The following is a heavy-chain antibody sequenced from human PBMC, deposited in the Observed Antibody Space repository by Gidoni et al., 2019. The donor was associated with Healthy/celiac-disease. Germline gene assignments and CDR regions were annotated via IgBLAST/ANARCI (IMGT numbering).Heavy chain of an antibody. D-gene: IGHD2-15*01. CDR2: ISYDGSNK. J-gene: IGHJ4*02. Sequence: QVQLVESGGGVVQPGRSLRLSCAASGFTFSRYGMHWVRQAPGKGLEWVAVISYDGSNKYYADSVKGRFTISRDNSKNTLYLQMNSLRAEDTAVYYCAKEGSGLEFDYWGQGTLVAVSS. CDR3: AKEGSGLEFDY. V-gene: IGHV3-30*18. CDR1: GFTFSRYG.